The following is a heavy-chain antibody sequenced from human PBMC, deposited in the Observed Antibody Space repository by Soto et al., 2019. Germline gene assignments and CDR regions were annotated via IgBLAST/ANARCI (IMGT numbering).Heavy chain of an antibody. CDR2: INPNSGGT. CDR3: AREGGGKQWLVSDY. J-gene: IGHJ4*02. V-gene: IGHV1-2*02. Sequence: QVQLVQSGAEVKKPGASVKVSCKASGYTFTGYYMHWVRQAPGQGLEWMGWINPNSGGTNYAQKLQGRVTMTRDTSISTAYMELSRLRSDDTAVYYCAREGGGKQWLVSDYWGQGTLVTVSS. D-gene: IGHD6-19*01. CDR1: GYTFTGYY.